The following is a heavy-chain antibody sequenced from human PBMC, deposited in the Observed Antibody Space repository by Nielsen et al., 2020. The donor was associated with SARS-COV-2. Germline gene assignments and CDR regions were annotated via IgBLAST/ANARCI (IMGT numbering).Heavy chain of an antibody. D-gene: IGHD3-16*02. CDR3: ARDHPYDYVWGSYRHHDY. V-gene: IGHV1-18*01. CDR1: GYTFTSYG. CDR2: ISAYNGNT. J-gene: IGHJ4*02. Sequence: ASVKVSCKASGYTFTSYGISWVRQAPGQGLEWMGWISAYNGNTNYAQKLQGRVTMTTDTSTSTAYMELRSLRSDDTAVYYCARDHPYDYVWGSYRHHDYWGQGTLVTVSS.